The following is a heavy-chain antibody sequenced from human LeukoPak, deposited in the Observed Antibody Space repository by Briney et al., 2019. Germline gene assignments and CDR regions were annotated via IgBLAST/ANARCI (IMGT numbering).Heavy chain of an antibody. V-gene: IGHV4-38-2*02. Sequence: PSETLSLTCTVSGYSISSGYYWGWIRQPPGKGLEWIGSIYHSGSTYYNPSLKSRVTISVDTSKNQFSLKLSSVTAADTAVYYCARSLAARTSYYYYYYMDVWGKGTTVTVSS. CDR2: IYHSGST. CDR1: GYSISSGYY. CDR3: ARSLAARTSYYYYYYMDV. J-gene: IGHJ6*03. D-gene: IGHD6-6*01.